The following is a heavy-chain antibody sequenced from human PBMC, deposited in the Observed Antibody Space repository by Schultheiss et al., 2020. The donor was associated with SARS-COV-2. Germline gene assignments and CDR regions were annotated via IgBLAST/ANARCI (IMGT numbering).Heavy chain of an antibody. J-gene: IGHJ4*02. D-gene: IGHD6-6*01. V-gene: IGHV3-30-3*01. CDR1: GFTFSSYA. CDR3: AKELVA. Sequence: GESLKISCAASGFTFSSYAMHWVRQAPGKGLEWVAVISYDGSNKYYADSVKGRFTISRDNSKNTLYLQMNSLRAEDTAVYYCAKELVAWGQGTLVTVSS. CDR2: ISYDGSNK.